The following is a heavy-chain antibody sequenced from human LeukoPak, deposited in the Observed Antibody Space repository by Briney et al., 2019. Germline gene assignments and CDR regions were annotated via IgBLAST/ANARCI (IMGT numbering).Heavy chain of an antibody. D-gene: IGHD3-10*01. CDR1: GFTFSIYG. V-gene: IGHV3-33*01. Sequence: GGSLRLSCAASGFTFSIYGINWVRQAPGKGLEWVAIIWYDGSNKYFAESVMGRFSISKDNSKNTVYLRMNSLRIEDTAVYYCARAGIGNALDYWGQGTQVTVSS. J-gene: IGHJ4*02. CDR2: IWYDGSNK. CDR3: ARAGIGNALDY.